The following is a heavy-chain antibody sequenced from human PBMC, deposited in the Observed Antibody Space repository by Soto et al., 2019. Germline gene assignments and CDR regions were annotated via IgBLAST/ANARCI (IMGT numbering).Heavy chain of an antibody. CDR3: ARPHYDSNTFYSFFDY. J-gene: IGHJ4*02. Sequence: SETLSLTCTVYAESFSGYYWSWIRQPPGRGLEWIGEIFHGGHTNYNPSLRSRVTISVDTSKNHFSLELTSVTAADTAVYYCARPHYDSNTFYSFFDYWDQGTLVTVSS. D-gene: IGHD3-22*01. CDR1: AESFSGYY. CDR2: IFHGGHT. V-gene: IGHV4-34*12.